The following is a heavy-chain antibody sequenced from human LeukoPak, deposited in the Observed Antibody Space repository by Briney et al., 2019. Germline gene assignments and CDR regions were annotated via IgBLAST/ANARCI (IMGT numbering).Heavy chain of an antibody. CDR1: GFTFSSYA. CDR3: ARALDEGARFDY. J-gene: IGHJ4*02. Sequence: GGSLRLSCAASGFTFSSYAMHWVRQAPGKGLEWVAVISYDGSNKYYADSVKGRFTISRDNSKTTLYLQMNSLRAEDTAVYYCARALDEGARFDYWGQGTLVTVSS. CDR2: ISYDGSNK. V-gene: IGHV3-30-3*01.